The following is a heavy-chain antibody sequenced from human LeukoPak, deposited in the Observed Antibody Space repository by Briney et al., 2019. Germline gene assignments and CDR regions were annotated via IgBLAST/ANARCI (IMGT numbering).Heavy chain of an antibody. Sequence: SETLSLTCTVSGGSISSSTYYWSWIRQPPGKGLEWIATIYYSGSTYYNPSLKSRVTISVDTSDNQFSLKLSSVTAADTAVYYCARAPRGELGYFDYWGQGTLVTVSS. CDR2: IYYSGST. D-gene: IGHD1-7*01. CDR1: GGSISSSTYY. CDR3: ARAPRGELGYFDY. J-gene: IGHJ4*02. V-gene: IGHV4-39*01.